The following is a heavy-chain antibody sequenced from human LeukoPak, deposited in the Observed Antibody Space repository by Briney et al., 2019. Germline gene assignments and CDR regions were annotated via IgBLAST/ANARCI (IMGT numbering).Heavy chain of an antibody. CDR2: ISYSGST. J-gene: IGHJ4*02. CDR3: VRGHGSGHGAYFDY. CDR1: GGSISGVDYY. Sequence: PSETLSLTCTVSGGSISGVDYYWNWIRQPPGRGLEWIGFISYSGSTYYIPSLRSRVSISAETSKNQFSLRLSSVTATDTAVYYCVRGHGSGHGAYFDYWGQGTLATVSS. V-gene: IGHV4-30-4*01. D-gene: IGHD2-15*01.